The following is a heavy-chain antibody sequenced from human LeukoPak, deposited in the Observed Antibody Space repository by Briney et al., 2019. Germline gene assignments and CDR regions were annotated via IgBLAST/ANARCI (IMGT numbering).Heavy chain of an antibody. D-gene: IGHD2-2*01. Sequence: GGSLRLSCAASGFTFSSYWMSWVRQAPGKGLEWVANIKQDGSEQYYVDSVKGQFTISRDNAKNSLYLQMNSLRVEDTAVYYCARGWGGRVVEVVPAENYMDVWGKGTTVTVSS. V-gene: IGHV3-7*01. J-gene: IGHJ6*03. CDR2: IKQDGSEQ. CDR3: ARGWGGRVVEVVPAENYMDV. CDR1: GFTFSSYW.